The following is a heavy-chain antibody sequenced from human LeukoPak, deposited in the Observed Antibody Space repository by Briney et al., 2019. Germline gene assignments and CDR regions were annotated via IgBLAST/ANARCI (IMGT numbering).Heavy chain of an antibody. CDR2: IKQDGSEK. D-gene: IGHD1-26*01. V-gene: IGHV3-7*01. Sequence: PGGSLRLSCAASGFTFSSYWMTWVRQAPGKGLEWVANIKQDGSEKYYVDSVEGRFTISRDNAKNSLYLQMNSLRAEDTAVYYCARARGSCGYFFDYWGQGSLVTVSS. J-gene: IGHJ4*02. CDR1: GFTFSSYW. CDR3: ARARGSCGYFFDY.